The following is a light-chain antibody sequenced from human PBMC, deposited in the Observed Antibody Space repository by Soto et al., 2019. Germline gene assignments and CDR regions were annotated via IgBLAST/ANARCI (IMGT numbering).Light chain of an antibody. Sequence: IQMTQSPSSLSASVGDRVTITCRASQDIGIDLGWFQQKSGKAPKRLIYAASTLQSGVPSRFSGSGSGTEFTLTISILQPEDFATYYCLQHNSFPRTFGQGTKVDIK. CDR2: AAS. CDR1: QDIGID. CDR3: LQHNSFPRT. J-gene: IGKJ1*01. V-gene: IGKV1-17*01.